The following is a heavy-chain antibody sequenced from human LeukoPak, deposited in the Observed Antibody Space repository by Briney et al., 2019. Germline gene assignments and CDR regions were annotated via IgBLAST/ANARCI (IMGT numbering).Heavy chain of an antibody. CDR2: ISLVGDNT. CDR3: VKSKDSGRVPGTDHSFDY. D-gene: IGHD1-26*01. V-gene: IGHV3-30-3*02. J-gene: IGHJ4*02. CDR1: GFSFSDYS. Sequence: GGSPRLSCAASGFSFSDYSMHWVRQAPGKGPEWVAVISLVGDNTYYADFVKGRFTISRDNSKNTLYLQVNSLRAEDTAVYYCVKSKDSGRVPGTDHSFDYWGQGTLVTVSS.